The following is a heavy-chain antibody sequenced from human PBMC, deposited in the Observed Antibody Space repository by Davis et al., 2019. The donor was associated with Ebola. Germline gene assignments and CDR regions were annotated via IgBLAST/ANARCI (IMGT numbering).Heavy chain of an antibody. CDR3: AREPTAAGLDY. J-gene: IGHJ4*02. CDR2: LSSSSTYR. CDR1: GFIFSTST. Sequence: GESLKISCAASGFIFSTSTMTWVRQAPGKGLEWVSSLSSSSTYRYYADSVKGRFTISRDNAENSLYLQMNNLRVEDTAIYYCAREPTAAGLDYWGPGILVTVAS. D-gene: IGHD6-13*01. V-gene: IGHV3-21*06.